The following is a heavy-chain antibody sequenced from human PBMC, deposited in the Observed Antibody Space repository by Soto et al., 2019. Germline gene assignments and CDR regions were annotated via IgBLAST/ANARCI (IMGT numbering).Heavy chain of an antibody. CDR1: GFTFSSYG. D-gene: IGHD3-3*01. CDR3: AKAETSVLRFLEVDDYYYMDV. CDR2: ISYDGSNK. V-gene: IGHV3-30*18. J-gene: IGHJ6*03. Sequence: QVQLVESGGGVVQPGRSLRLSCAASGFTFSSYGMHWVRQAPGKGLEWVAVISYDGSNKYYADSVKGRFTISRDNSKNTLYLQMNSLRAEDTAVYYCAKAETSVLRFLEVDDYYYMDVWGKGTTVTVSS.